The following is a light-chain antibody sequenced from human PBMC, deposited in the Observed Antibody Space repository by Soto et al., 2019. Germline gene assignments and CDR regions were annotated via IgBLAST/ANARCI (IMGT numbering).Light chain of an antibody. J-gene: IGKJ1*01. CDR1: QTISSW. V-gene: IGKV1-5*03. CDR3: QYYNDYCWT. Sequence: DIQLTQSPSPLSASVGDRVTITCRASQTISSWLAWYQQKPGKAPNLLIYETSNLESGVLSRFSGSGSGTEFTLTISSLQPDDFATYYCQYYNDYCWTFGQGTKVEIK. CDR2: ETS.